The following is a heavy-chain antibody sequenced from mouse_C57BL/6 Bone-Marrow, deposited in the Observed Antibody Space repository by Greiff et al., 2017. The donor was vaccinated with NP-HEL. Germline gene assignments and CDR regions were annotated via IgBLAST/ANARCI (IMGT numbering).Heavy chain of an antibody. CDR2: IYPNTGGN. CDR1: GYTFTDYY. D-gene: IGHD1-1*01. CDR3: AREGFYYGSSYLYYYAMDY. V-gene: IGHV1-34*01. Sequence: VQLQQSGPELVKPGASVKMSCKASGYTFTDYYMHWVKQSHGKSLEWIGYIYPNTGGNGSNQKVKGKATLTVDKSSSTAYMELRSLTSEDSAVYYCAREGFYYGSSYLYYYAMDYWGQGTSVTVSS. J-gene: IGHJ4*01.